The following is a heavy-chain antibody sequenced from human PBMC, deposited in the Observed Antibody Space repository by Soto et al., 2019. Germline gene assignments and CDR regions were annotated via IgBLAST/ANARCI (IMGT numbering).Heavy chain of an antibody. D-gene: IGHD3-22*01. J-gene: IGHJ3*02. CDR1: GYTFTGYY. V-gene: IGHV1-2*02. CDR3: ARGVGRYYDSSGRAFDI. CDR2: INPNSGGT. Sequence: ASVKVSCKASGYTFTGYYMHWVRQAPGQGLEWMGWINPNSGGTNYAQKLQGRVTMTTDTSTSTAYMELRSLRSDDTAVYYCARGVGRYYDSSGRAFDIWGQGTMVTVSS.